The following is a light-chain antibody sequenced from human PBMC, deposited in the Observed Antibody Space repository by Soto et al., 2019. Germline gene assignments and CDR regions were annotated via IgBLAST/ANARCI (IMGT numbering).Light chain of an antibody. J-gene: IGKJ2*01. V-gene: IGKV3-20*01. CDR3: QQYGSSPPMYT. CDR2: WAS. Sequence: IVVTQSPGTLSLSPGERATLACLAIQRFSSSYLAWYQQNPGQDHRLLIFWASGRDTGIPDRFSGIGSGTDFTLTIRILEREGCAVYYCQQYGSSPPMYTFGQGTTLEIK. CDR1: QRFSSSY.